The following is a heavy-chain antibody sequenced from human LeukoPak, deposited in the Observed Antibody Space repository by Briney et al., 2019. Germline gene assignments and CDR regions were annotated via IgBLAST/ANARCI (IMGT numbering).Heavy chain of an antibody. V-gene: IGHV3-23*01. CDR3: VKGGGNVRRYFEY. CDR2: ISVNGGTT. J-gene: IGHJ4*02. CDR1: GFTFSSYA. Sequence: GGSLRLSCAASGFTFSSYAMTWVRQAPGKGLEWVSSISVNGGTTYYADSVKGRFTISRDSSKNTLYLQMNSLRAEDTAVYYCVKGGGNVRRYFEYWGQGTLVTVSS. D-gene: IGHD4-23*01.